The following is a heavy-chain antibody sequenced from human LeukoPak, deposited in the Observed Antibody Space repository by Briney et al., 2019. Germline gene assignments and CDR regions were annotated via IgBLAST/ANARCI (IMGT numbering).Heavy chain of an antibody. D-gene: IGHD3-16*02. CDR2: VYYSGTT. V-gene: IGHV4-39*01. CDR3: ARQADFGGVIVSSWFDP. J-gene: IGHJ5*02. CDR1: GGSVSSRHYY. Sequence: SETLSLTCTVSGGSVSSRHYYWGWIRQPPGKGLEWIGSVYYSGTTYYSPSLKSRVTISVDTPKNEFSLKVNSVTAADTAVYFCARQADFGGVIVSSWFDPWGEGAQVTVSS.